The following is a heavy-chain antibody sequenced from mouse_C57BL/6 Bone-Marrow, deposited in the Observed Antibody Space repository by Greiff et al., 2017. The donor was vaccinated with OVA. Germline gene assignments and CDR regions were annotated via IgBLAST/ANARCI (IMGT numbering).Heavy chain of an antibody. V-gene: IGHV5-6*01. D-gene: IGHD2-5*01. CDR2: ISSGGSYT. J-gene: IGHJ2*01. CDR3: ARHVTSTIVTTDFDY. CDR1: GFTFSSYG. Sequence: EVQGVESGGDLVKPGGSLKLSCAASGFTFSSYGMSWVRQTPDKRLEWVATISSGGSYTYYPDSVKGRFTISRDNAKNTLYLQMSSLKSEDTAMYSCARHVTSTIVTTDFDYWGQGTTLTVSS.